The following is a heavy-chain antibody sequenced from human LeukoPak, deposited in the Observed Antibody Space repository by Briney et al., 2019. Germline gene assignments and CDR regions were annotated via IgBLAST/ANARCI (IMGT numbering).Heavy chain of an antibody. Sequence: GGSLRLSCAASGFTFSSYEMNWVRQAPGKGLEWVSYISSSGSTIYYADSVKGRFAISRDNAKNSLYLQMNSLRAEDTALYYCARDQGLGYGEPFDYWGQGTLVTVSS. CDR1: GFTFSSYE. V-gene: IGHV3-48*03. D-gene: IGHD5-12*01. CDR3: ARDQGLGYGEPFDY. J-gene: IGHJ4*02. CDR2: ISSSGSTI.